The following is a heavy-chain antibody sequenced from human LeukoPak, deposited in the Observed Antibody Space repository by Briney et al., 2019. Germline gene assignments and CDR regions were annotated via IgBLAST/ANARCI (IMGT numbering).Heavy chain of an antibody. Sequence: SETLSLTCTVSGGSISSGGYYWSWIRQHPGKGLEWIGYIYYSGSTYYNPSLKSRVTISVDTSKNQFSLKLSSVTAADTAVYYCATSYYYGSGRPVQGFDPWGQGTLVTVSS. CDR2: IYYSGST. CDR1: GGSISSGGYY. D-gene: IGHD3-10*01. J-gene: IGHJ5*02. CDR3: ATSYYYGSGRPVQGFDP. V-gene: IGHV4-31*03.